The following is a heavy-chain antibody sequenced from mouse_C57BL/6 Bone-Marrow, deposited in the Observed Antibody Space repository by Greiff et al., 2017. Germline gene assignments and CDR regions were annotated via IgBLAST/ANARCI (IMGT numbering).Heavy chain of an antibody. Sequence: VQLQQSGAELVRPGASVKLSCTASGFNIKDDYMHWVKQRPEQGLEWIGWIDPENGDTEYASKLQGQATIPADTSSNTAYLQLSSLTSEDTAVYYCTNYYGSNWYFDVWGTGTTVTVSS. D-gene: IGHD1-1*01. CDR3: TNYYGSNWYFDV. V-gene: IGHV14-4*01. J-gene: IGHJ1*03. CDR2: IDPENGDT. CDR1: GFNIKDDY.